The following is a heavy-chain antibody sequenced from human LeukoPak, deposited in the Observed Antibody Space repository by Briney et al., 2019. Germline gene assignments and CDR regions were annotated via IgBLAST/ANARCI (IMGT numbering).Heavy chain of an antibody. J-gene: IGHJ5*02. CDR1: GFTFSSYS. Sequence: GGSLRLSCAASGFTFSSYSMNWVRQAPGKGLEWVSSISSSSSYIYYADSLKGRFTISRDNAQNSLYLQMNSLRAEDTAVYYCASSRYDSSGYYGIVGHWGQGTLVTVSS. CDR2: ISSSSSYI. V-gene: IGHV3-21*01. CDR3: ASSRYDSSGYYGIVGH. D-gene: IGHD3-22*01.